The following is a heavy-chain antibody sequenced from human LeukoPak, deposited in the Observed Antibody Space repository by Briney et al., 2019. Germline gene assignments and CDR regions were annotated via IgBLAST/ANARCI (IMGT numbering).Heavy chain of an antibody. CDR1: GYSISSGYY. CDR3: AGELRFLESFDY. D-gene: IGHD3-3*01. Sequence: SETLSLTCAVSGYSISSGYYWGWIRQPPGKGLEWIGSIYHSGSTYYNPSLKSRVTISVDTSKNQFSLKLSSVTAADTAVYYCAGELRFLESFDYWGQGTLVTVSS. J-gene: IGHJ4*02. V-gene: IGHV4-38-2*01. CDR2: IYHSGST.